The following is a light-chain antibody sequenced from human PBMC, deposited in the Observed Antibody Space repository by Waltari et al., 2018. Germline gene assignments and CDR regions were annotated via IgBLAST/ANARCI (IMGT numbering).Light chain of an antibody. V-gene: IGLV2-14*03. CDR3: SSYTTSATVV. CDR2: DVT. Sequence: QSALTQPASVSGSPGQSITISCTGTSSEVGAYNYVSWYQQHPGKAPQLLIYDVTNRPFEVSSRFSGSKSGNTASLTISGLQAEDEADYFCSSYTTSATVVFGGGTKVTVL. CDR1: SSEVGAYNY. J-gene: IGLJ2*01.